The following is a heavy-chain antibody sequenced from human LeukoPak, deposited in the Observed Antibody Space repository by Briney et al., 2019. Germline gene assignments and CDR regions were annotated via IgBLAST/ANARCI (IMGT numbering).Heavy chain of an antibody. CDR3: ARPLGDY. J-gene: IGHJ4*02. CDR2: INHSGST. D-gene: IGHD3-16*01. CDR1: GGSISSSSYY. Sequence: SETLSLTCTVSGGSISSSSYYWGWIRQPPGKGLEWIGEINHSGSTNYNPSLKSRVTISVDTSKNQFSLKLSSVTAADTAVYYCARPLGDYWGQGTLVTVSS. V-gene: IGHV4-39*07.